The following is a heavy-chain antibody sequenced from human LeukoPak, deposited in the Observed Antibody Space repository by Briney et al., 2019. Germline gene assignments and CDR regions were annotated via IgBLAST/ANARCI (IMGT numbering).Heavy chain of an antibody. Sequence: GASVKVSCKASGGTFSTYYAISWVRQAPGQGLEWMGRIIPIVGTANYAQKFQGRVTITADKSTATVYMEMSSLRSGDTAVYYCARGITVVRGVIKGGMDVWGQGTTVTVSS. CDR3: ARGITVVRGVIKGGMDV. CDR1: GGTFSTYYA. V-gene: IGHV1-69*04. CDR2: IIPIVGTA. J-gene: IGHJ6*02. D-gene: IGHD3-10*01.